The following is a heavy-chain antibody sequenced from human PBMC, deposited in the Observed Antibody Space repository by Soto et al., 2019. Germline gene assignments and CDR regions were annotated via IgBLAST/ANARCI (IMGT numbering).Heavy chain of an antibody. D-gene: IGHD3-9*01. V-gene: IGHV4-30-4*01. CDR1: GGSISSGDYY. Sequence: SETLSLTCTVSGGSISSGDYYWSWIRQPPGKGLEWIGYIYYSGSTHYNPSLKSRVTISVDTSKNQFSLKLSSVTAADTAVYYCARGLAYYDILTGYYQQNDAFDIWGQGTMVTVSS. CDR3: ARGLAYYDILTGYYQQNDAFDI. J-gene: IGHJ3*02. CDR2: IYYSGST.